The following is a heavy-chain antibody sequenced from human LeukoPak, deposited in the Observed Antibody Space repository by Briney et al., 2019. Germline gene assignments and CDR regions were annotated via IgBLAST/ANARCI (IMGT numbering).Heavy chain of an antibody. CDR1: VYTLTELS. D-gene: IGHD5-12*01. J-gene: IGHJ5*02. Sequence: ASVTVSFKCSVYTLTELSRHWVRQATGKGLEWRGGFDPEDGEPIYAQKFQGRVTMTEDTSTDTAYMELSSLRSEDTAGYYCATLLFSRYDRPGGNWFDLWGQGPLVTVPS. V-gene: IGHV1-24*01. CDR2: FDPEDGEP. CDR3: ATLLFSRYDRPGGNWFDL.